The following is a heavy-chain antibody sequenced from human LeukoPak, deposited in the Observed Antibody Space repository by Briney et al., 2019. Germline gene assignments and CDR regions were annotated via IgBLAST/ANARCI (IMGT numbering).Heavy chain of an antibody. V-gene: IGHV3-7*01. D-gene: IGHD6-19*01. CDR3: ARDRGSSGWYEFDS. Sequence: GGSLRLSCAVSGFIFSSYGMSWVRQAPGKGLEWVANIKQDGSEKYYVDSVKGRFTISRDNAKNSLYLQMNSLRAEDTAVYYCARDRGSSGWYEFDSWGQGTLVTVSS. CDR2: IKQDGSEK. CDR1: GFIFSSYG. J-gene: IGHJ4*02.